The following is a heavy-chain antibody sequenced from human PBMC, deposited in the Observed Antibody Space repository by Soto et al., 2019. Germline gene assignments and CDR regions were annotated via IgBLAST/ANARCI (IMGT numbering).Heavy chain of an antibody. J-gene: IGHJ4*02. Sequence: VQLVESGGGLVQPGRSLRLSGGASGFTFDDYAMHWVRQAPGKGLEWVSSISWNSGNIGYADSVKGRFIISRDNAKNSLYLQMNSLRPEDTALYYCAKGSSTTNFSYFDYWGQGTLVTVSS. D-gene: IGHD2-2*01. V-gene: IGHV3-9*01. CDR3: AKGSSTTNFSYFDY. CDR1: GFTFDDYA. CDR2: ISWNSGNI.